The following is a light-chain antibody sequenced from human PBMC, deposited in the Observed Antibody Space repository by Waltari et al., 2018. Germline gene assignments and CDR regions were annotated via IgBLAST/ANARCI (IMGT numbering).Light chain of an antibody. CDR2: KDN. CDR3: QSADTTSVM. CDR1: ALPKQY. Sequence: SYYLTQPPSVSVSPGQTARSTRSGDALPKQYVHWYQQKPGQAPVMLIYKDNERPSGIPERFSGSSSGTTVTLTISEVQAEDEADYYCQSADTTSVMFGGGTKVTVL. J-gene: IGLJ3*02. V-gene: IGLV3-25*03.